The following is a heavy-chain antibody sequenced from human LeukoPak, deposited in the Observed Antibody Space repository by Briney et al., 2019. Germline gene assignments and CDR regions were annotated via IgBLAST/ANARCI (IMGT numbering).Heavy chain of an antibody. CDR3: VRYVVVPASWDY. D-gene: IGHD2-2*01. CDR2: IYYSGST. V-gene: IGHV4-31*03. CDR1: GGSISSGGYY. Sequence: SETLSLTCTVSGGSISSGGYYWSWIRQHPGKGLEWIGYIYYSGSTYYNPSLKSRVTISVDTSKNQFSLKLRSVTAADTAVYYCVRYVVVPASWDYWGQGTLVTVSS. J-gene: IGHJ4*02.